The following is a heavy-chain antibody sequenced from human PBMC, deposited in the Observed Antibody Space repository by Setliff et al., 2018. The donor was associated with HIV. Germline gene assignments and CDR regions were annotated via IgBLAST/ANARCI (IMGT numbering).Heavy chain of an antibody. Sequence: SETLSLTCSVSGVSITSNSYYWGWIRQPPGKGLEWIGSLYNNGVTYYNPSLRSRVTIFVDMSKNQFSLKLTSVTAADTAMYYCANAPYPRGAFDVWGQGTVVTVSS. D-gene: IGHD3-10*01. V-gene: IGHV4-39*01. CDR3: ANAPYPRGAFDV. CDR2: LYNNGVT. J-gene: IGHJ3*01. CDR1: GVSITSNSYY.